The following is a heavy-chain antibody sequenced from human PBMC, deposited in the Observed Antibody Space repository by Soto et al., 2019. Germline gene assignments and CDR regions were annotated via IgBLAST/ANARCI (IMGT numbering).Heavy chain of an antibody. Sequence: QLQLQESGPGLVKPSETLSLTCTVSGGSISSSSYYWGWIRQPPGKGLEWIGSIYYSGSTYYHPSHKSRVTISVDTSKNQFSLKLTSVTAADTAVFYGARRSSWYNWFDPWGQGTLVTVSS. CDR3: ARRSSWYNWFDP. CDR2: IYYSGST. D-gene: IGHD6-13*01. CDR1: GGSISSSSYY. V-gene: IGHV4-39*01. J-gene: IGHJ5*02.